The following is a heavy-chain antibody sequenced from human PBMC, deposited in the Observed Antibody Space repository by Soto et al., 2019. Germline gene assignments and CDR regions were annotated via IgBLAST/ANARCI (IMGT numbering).Heavy chain of an antibody. J-gene: IGHJ6*01. CDR2: IIPIFGTA. CDR1: GGTSSSYA. Sequence: SVKVGSKVSGGTSSSYAISWVRHAPGQGLEWMGGIIPIFGTANYAQKFQGRVTITADESTSTAYMELRSLRSEDTAVYYCARDPCSSTSCYDGGPNYGMDVWGQETTGTVSS. V-gene: IGHV1-69*13. CDR3: ARDPCSSTSCYDGGPNYGMDV. D-gene: IGHD2-2*01.